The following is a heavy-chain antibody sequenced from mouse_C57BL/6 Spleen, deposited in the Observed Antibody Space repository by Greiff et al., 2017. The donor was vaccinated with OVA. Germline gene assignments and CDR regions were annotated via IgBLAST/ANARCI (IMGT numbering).Heavy chain of an antibody. V-gene: IGHV1-50*01. Sequence: QVQLQQPGAELVKPGASVKLSCKASGYTFTSYWMQWVKQRPGQGLEWIGEIDPSDSYTNYNQKFKGKATLTVDTSSSTAYMQLSSLTSEDSAVYNVARSGRRLGRDAMVYGGKGTSVTVSS. CDR1: GYTFTSYW. J-gene: IGHJ4*01. D-gene: IGHD3-1*01. CDR3: ARSGRRLGRDAMVY. CDR2: IDPSDSYT.